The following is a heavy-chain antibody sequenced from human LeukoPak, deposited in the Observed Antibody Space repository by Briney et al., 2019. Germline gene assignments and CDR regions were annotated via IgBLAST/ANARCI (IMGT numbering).Heavy chain of an antibody. CDR1: GYTITSYY. Sequence: ASVKVSCKASGYTITSYYIHWVRQAPGQGLEWMGIINPSGGSTSYAQKLQGRVTMTRDASTSTLYMELSSLRSEDTAVYYCARGGSSVSYYYMDVWGKGTTVTVSS. CDR3: ARGGSSVSYYYMDV. V-gene: IGHV1-46*04. J-gene: IGHJ6*03. D-gene: IGHD3-10*01. CDR2: INPSGGST.